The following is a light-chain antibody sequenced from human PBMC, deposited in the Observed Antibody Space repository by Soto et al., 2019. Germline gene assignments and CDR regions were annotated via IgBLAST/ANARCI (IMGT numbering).Light chain of an antibody. CDR1: QSVTSNY. CDR3: QQYAGAPWT. CDR2: APN. Sequence: EIVLTQSPGTLSVSPGERAALSCKASQSVTSNYLAWYQQRPGQAPRLLIYAPNRRATGSPDRLTGSGSGTDFNLTISSLEPEDSALYYCQQYAGAPWTFGQGTRVEIK. J-gene: IGKJ1*01. V-gene: IGKV3-20*01.